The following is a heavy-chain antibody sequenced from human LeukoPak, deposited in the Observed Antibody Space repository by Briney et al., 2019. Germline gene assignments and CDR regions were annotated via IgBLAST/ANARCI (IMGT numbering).Heavy chain of an antibody. CDR2: INSGGSST. J-gene: IGHJ3*02. CDR3: VLDLFSSFAFDI. V-gene: IGHV3-74*01. Sequence: GGSLRLSCAASGFTFSRYWMHWVRQAPGKGLLWVSRINSGGSSTYYADSVKGRFTTSRDNAKNALHLQMNSLTAEDTAVYYCVLDLFSSFAFDIWARGQWSPSLQ. D-gene: IGHD3/OR15-3a*01. CDR1: GFTFSRYW.